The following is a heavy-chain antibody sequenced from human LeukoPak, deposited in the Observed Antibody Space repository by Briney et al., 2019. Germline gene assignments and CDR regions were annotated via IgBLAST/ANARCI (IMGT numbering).Heavy chain of an antibody. J-gene: IGHJ4*02. Sequence: SVTVSCKASGGTFSFYAINWVRQAPGQGLEWMGRIIPIPGMANYAQKFQGRVTITADSSTSTAYMEVSSLRSEDTAVYYCARAVVVARGLMAYFDYWGQGTLVTVSS. CDR1: GGTFSFYA. V-gene: IGHV1-69*04. CDR3: ARAVVVARGLMAYFDY. CDR2: IIPIPGMA. D-gene: IGHD3-10*01.